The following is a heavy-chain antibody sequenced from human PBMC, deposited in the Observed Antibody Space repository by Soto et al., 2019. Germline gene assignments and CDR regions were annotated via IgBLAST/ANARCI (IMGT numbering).Heavy chain of an antibody. CDR3: AILEGYCSSTSCSNFDY. J-gene: IGHJ4*02. V-gene: IGHV1-69*02. D-gene: IGHD2-2*01. Sequence: SVKVSCKASGGTFSSYTISWVRQAPGQGLEWMGRIIPILGIANYAQKFQGRVTITADKSTSTAYMELSSLRSEDTAEYYCAILEGYCSSTSCSNFDYWGQGTLVTVPQ. CDR1: GGTFSSYT. CDR2: IIPILGIA.